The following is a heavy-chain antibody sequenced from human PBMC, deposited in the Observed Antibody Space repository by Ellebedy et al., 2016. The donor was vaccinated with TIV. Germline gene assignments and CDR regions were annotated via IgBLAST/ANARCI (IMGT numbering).Heavy chain of an antibody. V-gene: IGHV5-51*01. CDR3: ARHGDGYNFGLGEVDY. D-gene: IGHD5-24*01. CDR2: IYPGDSDT. CDR1: GYSFTSYW. Sequence: GESLKISCEGSGYSFTSYWIGWVRQMPGKGLEWMGIIYPGDSDTRYSPSFQGQVTISADKSISTAYLQWSSLKASDTAMYYCARHGDGYNFGLGEVDYWGQGTLVTVSS. J-gene: IGHJ4*02.